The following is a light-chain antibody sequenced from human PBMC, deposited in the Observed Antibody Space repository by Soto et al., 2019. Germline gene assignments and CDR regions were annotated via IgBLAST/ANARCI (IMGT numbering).Light chain of an antibody. CDR2: GNS. V-gene: IGLV1-40*01. J-gene: IGLJ3*02. CDR3: QSYDTSLSGYV. CDR1: SSNIGAGYD. Sequence: QSVLTQPPSVSGAPGQRVTISCTGSSSNIGAGYDVHWYQQLPGTAPKLLIYGNSNRPSGVPDRFSGSKSGTSASLAITGLQAEDEADDYCQSYDTSLSGYVFGGGTKVTVL.